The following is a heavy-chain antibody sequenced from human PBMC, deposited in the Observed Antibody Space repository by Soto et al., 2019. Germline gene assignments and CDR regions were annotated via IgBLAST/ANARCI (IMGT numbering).Heavy chain of an antibody. V-gene: IGHV1-3*04. Sequence: GTSAKVSCKASGYAFRNYSMHWVRQAPGQRLEWMGWINIGNGYTKYSQRFQGRIAITWDTSATTAYMELSSLRSEDTTVYYCARGGTTLYFDSWGQGTSVTVSS. D-gene: IGHD2-2*01. J-gene: IGHJ4*02. CDR2: INIGNGYT. CDR1: GYAFRNYS. CDR3: ARGGTTLYFDS.